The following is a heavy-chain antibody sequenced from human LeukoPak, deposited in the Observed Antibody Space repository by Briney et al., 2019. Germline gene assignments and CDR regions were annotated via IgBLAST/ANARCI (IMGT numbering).Heavy chain of an antibody. J-gene: IGHJ4*02. V-gene: IGHV3-48*01. D-gene: IGHD3-16*02. CDR3: ARESRDYVWGSYRHPRLDY. CDR2: ISSSSSTI. Sequence: PGGSLRLSCAASGFTFSSYSMNWVRQAPGKGLEWVSYISSSSSTIYYADSVKGRFTISRDNAKNSLYLQMNSLRAKDTAVYYCARESRDYVWGSYRHPRLDYWGQGTLVTVSS. CDR1: GFTFSSYS.